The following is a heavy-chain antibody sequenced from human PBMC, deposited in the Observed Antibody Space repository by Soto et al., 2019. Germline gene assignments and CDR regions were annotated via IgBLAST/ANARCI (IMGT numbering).Heavy chain of an antibody. CDR1: GGSISSGDYF. V-gene: IGHV4-31*03. D-gene: IGHD2-8*01. J-gene: IGHJ6*04. CDR2: VSYIGST. Sequence: PSDTLSLTCTVSGGSISSGDYFWSWIRQHPGKGLEWIGYVSYIGSTYFNPSLKRRGTISVDTSKNQFSLKLNSVTAADTALYYCARIMVIAPHYYSAMDVWGKGTKLTVS. CDR3: ARIMVIAPHYYSAMDV.